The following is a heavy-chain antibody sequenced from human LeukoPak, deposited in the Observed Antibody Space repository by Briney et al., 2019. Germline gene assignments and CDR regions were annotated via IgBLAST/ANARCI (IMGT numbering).Heavy chain of an antibody. CDR1: GDGGFFSGFY. J-gene: IGHJ4*02. V-gene: IGHV4-34*01. CDR3: TRGRGGFSMRIDS. D-gene: IGHD3-10*01. CDR2: INHSGST. Sequence: PSETLSLTCAVYGDGGFFSGFYWSWIRQPPGKGLEWIGEINHSGSTNYNPSLKSRVTISQDTSKNQFSLKLTSVTAADTAVYCCTRGRGGFSMRIDSWGQGTLVTVSS.